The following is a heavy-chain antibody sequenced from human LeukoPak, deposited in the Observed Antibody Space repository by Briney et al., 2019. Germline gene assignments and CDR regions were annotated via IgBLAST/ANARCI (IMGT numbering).Heavy chain of an antibody. CDR2: ISSGSSYI. V-gene: IGHV3-21*01. J-gene: IGHJ4*02. CDR3: ARDVRSVYGSGSYLYYFDY. D-gene: IGHD3-10*01. CDR1: GFTFSSYS. Sequence: GGSLRLSCAASGFTFSSYSMNWVRQAPGKGLEWVSSISSGSSYIYYADSVKGRFTISRDNAKNSLYLQMNSLRAEDTAVYYCARDVRSVYGSGSYLYYFDYWGQGTLVTVSS.